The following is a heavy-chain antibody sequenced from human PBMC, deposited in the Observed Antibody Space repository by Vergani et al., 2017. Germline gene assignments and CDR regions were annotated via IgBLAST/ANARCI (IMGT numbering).Heavy chain of an antibody. V-gene: IGHV3-23*01. Sequence: EVQLLESGGGLVQPGGSLRLSCAASGFTFSSYAMSWVRQAPGKGLEWVSAISGSGGSTYYADSVKGRFTISRDNSKNTLYLQMNSLRAEDTAVYYCARDQWQQLIPFDYWGQGTLVTVSS. D-gene: IGHD6-13*01. CDR3: ARDQWQQLIPFDY. CDR1: GFTFSSYA. CDR2: ISGSGGST. J-gene: IGHJ4*02.